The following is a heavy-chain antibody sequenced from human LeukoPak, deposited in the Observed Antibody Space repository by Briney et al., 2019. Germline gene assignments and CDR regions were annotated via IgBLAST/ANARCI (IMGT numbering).Heavy chain of an antibody. CDR2: ISAYNGNT. D-gene: IGHD6-19*01. J-gene: IGHJ4*02. CDR1: GYTFTSYG. V-gene: IGHV1-18*01. CDR3: ARDAEVAVGGYYFDY. Sequence: ASVKVSCKASGYTFTSYGISWVRQAPGQGLEWMGWISAYNGNTNYAQKLQGRVTMTTDTSTSTAYMELRSLRSDDTAVYYCARDAEVAVGGYYFDYWGQGTLVTVSS.